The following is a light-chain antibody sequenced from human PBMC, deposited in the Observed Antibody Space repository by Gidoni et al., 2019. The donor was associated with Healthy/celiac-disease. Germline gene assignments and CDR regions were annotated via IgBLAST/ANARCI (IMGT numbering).Light chain of an antibody. CDR3: QQYNSYPWT. CDR2: DAS. CDR1: QSISSW. J-gene: IGKJ1*01. V-gene: IGKV1-5*01. Sequence: DIQMTQSPSTLSASVGDRVPITCRASQSISSWLAWYQQKPGKAPKLLIYDASSLERGVPSRCSGSGSGTEFTLTISSLQPDDFATYYCQQYNSYPWTFGQGTKVEIK.